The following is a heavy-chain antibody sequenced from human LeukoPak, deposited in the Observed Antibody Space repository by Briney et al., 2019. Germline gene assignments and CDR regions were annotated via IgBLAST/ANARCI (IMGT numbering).Heavy chain of an antibody. CDR3: AKVRYSGYDPPYYFDY. D-gene: IGHD5-12*01. CDR2: ISGSGGST. CDR1: GFTFSSYA. J-gene: IGHJ4*02. Sequence: PGGSLRLSCAASGFTFSSYAMSWVRQAPGKGLECVSAISGSGGSTYYADSVKGRFTISRDNSKNTLYLQMNSLRAEDTAVYYCAKVRYSGYDPPYYFDYWGQGTLVTVSS. V-gene: IGHV3-23*01.